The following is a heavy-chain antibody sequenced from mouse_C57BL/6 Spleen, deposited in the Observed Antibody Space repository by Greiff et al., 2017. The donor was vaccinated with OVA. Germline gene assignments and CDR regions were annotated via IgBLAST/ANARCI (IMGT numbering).Heavy chain of an antibody. J-gene: IGHJ3*01. Sequence: EVMLVESGGGLVQPKGSLELSCAASGFSFNTYAMNWVRQAPGKGLEWVARIRSKSNNYATYYADSVKDRFTISRDDSESMLYLQMNNLKTEDTAMYYCVREDYDYDSWFAYWGQGTLVTVSA. CDR3: VREDYDYDSWFAY. CDR2: IRSKSNNYAT. CDR1: GFSFNTYA. V-gene: IGHV10-1*01. D-gene: IGHD2-4*01.